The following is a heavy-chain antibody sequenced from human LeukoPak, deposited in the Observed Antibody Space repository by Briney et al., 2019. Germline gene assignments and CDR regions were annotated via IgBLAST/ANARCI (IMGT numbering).Heavy chain of an antibody. CDR3: ARVLNWGSVEDYFDY. CDR2: ISSSSSYI. Sequence: PGGSLRLSCAASGFTFSSYSMNWVRQAPGKGLEWVSSISSSSSYIYYADSVKGRFTISRDNAKNSLYLQMNSLRAEDTAVYYCARVLNWGSVEDYFDYWGQGTLVTVSS. J-gene: IGHJ4*02. D-gene: IGHD7-27*01. V-gene: IGHV3-21*01. CDR1: GFTFSSYS.